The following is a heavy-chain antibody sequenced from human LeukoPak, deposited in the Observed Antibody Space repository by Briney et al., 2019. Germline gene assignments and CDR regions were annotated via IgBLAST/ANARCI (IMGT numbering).Heavy chain of an antibody. V-gene: IGHV3-48*01. CDR1: GFALSTYS. J-gene: IGHJ4*02. CDR3: ARASGPFDY. CDR2: FSISGNTI. D-gene: IGHD5-12*01. Sequence: QPGGSLRLSCIASGFALSTYSMNRVRQAPGKGLEWVSYFSISGNTINYADSVKGRFTISRDNSDNTLYLRLNSLRPEDTAVYYCARASGPFDYWGQGTLVTVSS.